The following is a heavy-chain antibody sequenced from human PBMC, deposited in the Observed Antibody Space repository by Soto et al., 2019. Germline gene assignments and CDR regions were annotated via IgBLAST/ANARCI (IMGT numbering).Heavy chain of an antibody. CDR3: ARDGNYYAFDI. D-gene: IGHD1-26*01. V-gene: IGHV3-30*04. CDR2: ISYSGSNE. CDR1: GFTFSSYA. Sequence: QVQLVESGGGVVQPGRSLRLSCAASGFTFSSYAMHWVRQAPGKGPECVAVISYSGSNEYYADSVKGRFTISRDNSNNTLYLQMNSLRTEDTAVYYCARDGNYYAFDIWGQGTLVTVSS. J-gene: IGHJ3*02.